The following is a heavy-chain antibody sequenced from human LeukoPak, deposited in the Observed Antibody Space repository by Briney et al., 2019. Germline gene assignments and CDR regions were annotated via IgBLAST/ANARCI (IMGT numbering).Heavy chain of an antibody. CDR2: VSSRGDGT. CDR1: GFTFSSYG. V-gene: IGHV3-23*01. J-gene: IGHJ4*02. Sequence: PGGTLRLSCAASGFTFSSYGMSWVRQAPGKGLEWVSAVSSRGDGTYYADSVKGRFTISRDNSKNTLFLQMNSLRAEDTAVYYCAKTYDSYGLKYFDQGGQGTLVTVSS. CDR3: AKTYDSYGLKYFDQ. D-gene: IGHD5-18*01.